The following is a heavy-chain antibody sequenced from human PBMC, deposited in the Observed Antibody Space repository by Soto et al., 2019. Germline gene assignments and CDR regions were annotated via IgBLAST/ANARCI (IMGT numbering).Heavy chain of an antibody. CDR2: ISAYNGNT. CDR3: ARDWDGYCSSTSCYWGLDV. CDR1: GYTFTSYG. D-gene: IGHD2-2*01. V-gene: IGHV1-18*04. J-gene: IGHJ6*02. Sequence: ASVKVSCKASGYTFTSYGISWVRQAPGQGLEWMGWISAYNGNTNYAQKLQGRVTMTTDTSTSTAYMELRSLRSDDTAVYYCARDWDGYCSSTSCYWGLDVWGQGTTVTVSS.